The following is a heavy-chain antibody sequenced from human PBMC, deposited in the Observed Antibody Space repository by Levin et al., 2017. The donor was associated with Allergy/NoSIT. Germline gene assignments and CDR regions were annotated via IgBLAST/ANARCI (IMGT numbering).Heavy chain of an antibody. D-gene: IGHD3-22*01. J-gene: IGHJ1*01. V-gene: IGHV4-34*01. CDR1: GGSFSGYY. CDR2: INHNRST. Sequence: PSETLSLTCAVYGGSFSGYYWSWIRQPPGKGLEWIGEINHNRSTNYNPSLKSRVTISVDTSKNQFSLKLSSVTAADTAVYYCARGPRYYESSDHDYWDEYFPHWGQGTLVTVSS. CDR3: ARGPRYYESSDHDYWDEYFPH.